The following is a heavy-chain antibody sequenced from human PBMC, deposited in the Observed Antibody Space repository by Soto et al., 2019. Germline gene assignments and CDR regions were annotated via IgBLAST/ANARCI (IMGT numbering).Heavy chain of an antibody. CDR2: IASFGTST. V-gene: IGHV3-11*01. D-gene: IGHD6-19*01. J-gene: IGHJ4*03. Sequence: GTLRLSCKAYGFVFRDYYMAWMREAPGRGLEWVSHIASFGTSTYYADSVQGRFTISRDDARNSLFLQMYNVRAEDAGAYHCFRERAGTPSFHHNALDIWGRGTRVIVTS. CDR1: GFVFRDYY. CDR3: FRERAGTPSFHHNALDI.